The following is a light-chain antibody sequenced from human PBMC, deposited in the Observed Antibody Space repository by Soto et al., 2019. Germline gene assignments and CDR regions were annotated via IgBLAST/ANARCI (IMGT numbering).Light chain of an antibody. CDR2: GVS. J-gene: IGKJ2*01. CDR3: QQGHDWPLT. V-gene: IGKV3-15*01. Sequence: EIVMTQSPATLSVSPGERATLSCRASQSISGELDWYQQSPGQPPRLLIYGVSTRATGVPDRFSGSGAGSDFTLTISGLQSEDFAVYYCQQGHDWPLTFGQGTRLDI. CDR1: QSISGE.